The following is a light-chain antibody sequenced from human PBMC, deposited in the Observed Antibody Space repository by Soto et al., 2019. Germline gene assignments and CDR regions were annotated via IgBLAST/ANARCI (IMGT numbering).Light chain of an antibody. CDR3: QQYRT. V-gene: IGKV3D-20*02. J-gene: IGKJ1*01. CDR1: QSVSSSS. Sequence: IVLKQSAATLSVSPGERATLSCRASQSVSSSSLAWYQQNPGQAPRLLIYEASSRATGIPDRFSGSGSGTDFTLTISRLEPEDFAVYYCQQYRTFGQGTKVDI. CDR2: EAS.